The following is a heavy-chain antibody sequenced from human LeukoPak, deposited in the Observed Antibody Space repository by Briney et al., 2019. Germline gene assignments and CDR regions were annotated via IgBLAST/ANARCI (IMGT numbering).Heavy chain of an antibody. D-gene: IGHD2-15*01. J-gene: IGHJ4*02. CDR3: ARVDLRAAYFDY. V-gene: IGHV4-4*07. Sequence: PSETLSLTCTVSGGSISSYYWSWIRQPAGKGLEWIGRIYTSGSTGYNPSLKSRVTMSVDTSKNQFSLMLSSVTAADTAVYYCARVDLRAAYFDYWGQGTLVTVSS. CDR1: GGSISSYY. CDR2: IYTSGST.